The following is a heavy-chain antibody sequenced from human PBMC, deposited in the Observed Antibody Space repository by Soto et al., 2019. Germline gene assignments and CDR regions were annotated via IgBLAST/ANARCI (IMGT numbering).Heavy chain of an antibody. CDR1: GFTFSSYA. D-gene: IGHD6-19*01. CDR2: ISGSGGST. J-gene: IGHJ4*02. CDR3: AKDSGIAVAGTPVDY. V-gene: IGHV3-23*01. Sequence: EVQLLESGGGLVQPGGSLRLSCAASGFTFSSYAMSWVRQAPGKGLEWVSAISGSGGSTYYADSVKGRFTISRDNSKNPLYLQMNSLRAEDTAVYYCAKDSGIAVAGTPVDYWGQGTLVTVSS.